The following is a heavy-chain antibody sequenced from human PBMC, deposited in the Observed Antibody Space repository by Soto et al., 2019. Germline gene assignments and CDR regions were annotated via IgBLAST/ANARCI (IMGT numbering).Heavy chain of an antibody. V-gene: IGHV4-39*01. J-gene: IGHJ4*02. D-gene: IGHD3-10*01. CDR3: ATLWGQD. CDR1: GGSISSSSYY. Sequence: QRPPQESGPGLVKPSETLSLTSTVSGGSISSSSYYWGWIRQPPGKGLVGIGSIYYSGSTYYNPSLPCRVTVSVDASKNRFSPTLSSGTAGYAAVYYCATLWGQDWGQGTLVCVSA. CDR2: IYYSGST.